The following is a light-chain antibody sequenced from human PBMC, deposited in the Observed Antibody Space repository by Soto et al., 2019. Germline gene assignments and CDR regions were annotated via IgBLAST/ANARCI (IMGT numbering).Light chain of an antibody. J-gene: IGKJ1*01. V-gene: IGKV3-20*01. CDR2: DTS. CDR3: KQYGASPTT. CDR1: QSVPNSR. Sequence: EIVLTQSPDTLSLSPGERATLSCRASQSVPNSRLAWYQQKPGQAPSLVISDTSIRATGIPERFSGSGSGTEFSLIIGRLEPEDFAVYICKQYGASPTTFGQGTKVDIK.